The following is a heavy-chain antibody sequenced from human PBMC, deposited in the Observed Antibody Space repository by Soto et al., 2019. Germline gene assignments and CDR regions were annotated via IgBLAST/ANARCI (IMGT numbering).Heavy chain of an antibody. CDR1: GFTFSSHD. J-gene: IGHJ4*02. CDR3: ARDPWGAPRRAPGIY. CDR2: ISGSGSTI. Sequence: GGSLRLSCAASGFTFSSHDMNWVRQAPGKGLEWVSYISGSGSTIYYADSVKGRFTISRDNAKNSLYLQMNSLRVEDTAVYYCARDPWGAPRRAPGIYWGQGALVTVSS. D-gene: IGHD6-6*01. V-gene: IGHV3-48*01.